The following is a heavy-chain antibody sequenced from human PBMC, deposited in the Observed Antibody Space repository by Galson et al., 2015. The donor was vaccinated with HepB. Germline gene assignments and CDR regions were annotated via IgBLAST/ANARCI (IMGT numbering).Heavy chain of an antibody. D-gene: IGHD5-24*01. CDR3: AREGRDGHVDY. CDR2: IWYDGSNK. J-gene: IGHJ4*02. V-gene: IGHV3-33*08. Sequence: LRLSCAASGFTFSSYGMHWVRQAPGKGLEWVAVIWYDGSNKYYADSVKGRFTISRDNSKNTLYLQMNSLRAEDTAVYYCAREGRDGHVDYWGQGTLVTVSS. CDR1: GFTFSSYG.